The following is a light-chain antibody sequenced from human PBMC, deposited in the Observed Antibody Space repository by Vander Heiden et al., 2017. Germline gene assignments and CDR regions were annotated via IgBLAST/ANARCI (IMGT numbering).Light chain of an antibody. J-gene: IGKJ2*01. V-gene: IGKV3-11*01. Sequence: EIVLTQSPATLSLPPGERATLSCRASQSVSTYLAWYQQKPGQAPRLLISDASNRATGIPARFTGSGSGTDFTLTISSLEPEDFAVYYCQQRSNWPPAFGQGTKLEIK. CDR3: QQRSNWPPA. CDR2: DAS. CDR1: QSVSTY.